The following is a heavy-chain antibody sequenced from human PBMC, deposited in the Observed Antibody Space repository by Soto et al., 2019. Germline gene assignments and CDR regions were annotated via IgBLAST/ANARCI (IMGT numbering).Heavy chain of an antibody. J-gene: IGHJ5*02. CDR2: IIPIFGTA. CDR3: ARDHNGPAASAPYNWLDP. Sequence: SVKVSCKASGGTFSSYAISWARQAPGQGLEWMGGIIPIFGTANYAQKFQGRVTITADESTSTAYMELSSLRSEDTAVYYCARDHNGPAASAPYNWLDPWGQGTLVTVSS. V-gene: IGHV1-69*13. CDR1: GGTFSSYA. D-gene: IGHD2-2*01.